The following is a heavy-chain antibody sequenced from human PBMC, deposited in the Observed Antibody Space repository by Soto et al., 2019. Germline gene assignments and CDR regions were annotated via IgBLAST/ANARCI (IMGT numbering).Heavy chain of an antibody. CDR1: GFTFSSYG. CDR3: AKVGSSGPYYYYYMDV. CDR2: ISYDGSNK. V-gene: IGHV3-30*18. J-gene: IGHJ6*03. D-gene: IGHD6-13*01. Sequence: GGSLRLSCAASGFTFSSYGMHWVRQAPGKGLEWVAVISYDGSNKYYADSVKGRFTISRDNSKNTLYLQMNSLRAEDTAVYYCAKVGSSGPYYYYYMDVWGKGTTVTVSS.